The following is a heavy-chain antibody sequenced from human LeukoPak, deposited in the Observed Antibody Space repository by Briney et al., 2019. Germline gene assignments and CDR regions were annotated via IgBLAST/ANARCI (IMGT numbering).Heavy chain of an antibody. D-gene: IGHD2-2*01. CDR3: ARYCSSTSCLTYYYYGMDV. CDR2: ISAYNGNT. Sequence: GESLKISCKASGYTFPSYGISWVRQAPGKGLEGMGWISAYNGNTNYAQKLQGRVTMTTDTSTSTAYMELRSLRSDDTAVYYCARYCSSTSCLTYYYYGMDVWGQGTTVTVSS. J-gene: IGHJ6*02. V-gene: IGHV1-18*01. CDR1: GYTFPSYG.